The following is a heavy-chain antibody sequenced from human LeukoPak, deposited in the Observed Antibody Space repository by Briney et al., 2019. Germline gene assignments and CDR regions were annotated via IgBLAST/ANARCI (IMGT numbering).Heavy chain of an antibody. CDR2: IYYSGST. CDR3: ARHLDGLLFGWFDP. CDR1: SGSISDYY. J-gene: IGHJ5*02. Sequence: SETLSLTCTVSSGSISDYYWGWIRQPPGKGLEWIGSIYYSGSTYYNPSLKSRVTISVDTSKNQFSLKLSSVTAADTAVYYCARHLDGLLFGWFDPWGQGTLVTVSS. D-gene: IGHD2-21*02. V-gene: IGHV4-39*01.